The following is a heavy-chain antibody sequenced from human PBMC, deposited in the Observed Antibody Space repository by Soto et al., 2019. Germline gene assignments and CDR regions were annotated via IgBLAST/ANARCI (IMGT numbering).Heavy chain of an antibody. D-gene: IGHD2-2*01. V-gene: IGHV3-23*01. CDR1: GYTFSSYA. CDR2: ISGSGGST. CDR3: AKAAARFRDQYYYMEL. J-gene: IGHJ6*03. Sequence: GGSLRLSCAASGYTFSSYAIMWVRQAPGQGLEWVSTISGSGGSTFYSDSVKGRFTISRDNSKNTVSLQMNSLRAEDTALYYCAKAAARFRDQYYYMELWGKGTTVTISS.